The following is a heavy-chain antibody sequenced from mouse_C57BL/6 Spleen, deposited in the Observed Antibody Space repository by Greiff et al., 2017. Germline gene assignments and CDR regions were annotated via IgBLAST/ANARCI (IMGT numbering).Heavy chain of an antibody. J-gene: IGHJ4*01. Sequence: QVQLQQPGAELVMPGASVKLSCKASGYTFTSYWMHWVKQRPGQGLEWIGEIDPSDSYTNYNQKFKGKSTLTVDKSSSTAYMQLSSLTSEDSAVYYCARGQLRLRYYYAMDYWGQGTSVTVSS. CDR1: GYTFTSYW. CDR3: ARGQLRLRYYYAMDY. D-gene: IGHD3-2*02. CDR2: IDPSDSYT. V-gene: IGHV1-69*01.